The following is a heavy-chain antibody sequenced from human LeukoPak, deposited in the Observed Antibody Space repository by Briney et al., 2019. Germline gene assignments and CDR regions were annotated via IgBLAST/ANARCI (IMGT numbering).Heavy chain of an antibody. V-gene: IGHV3-23*01. CDR1: RFTFSSYA. J-gene: IGHJ5*02. Sequence: GSPRLSSVHPRFTFSSYAMLWGRPAPGGGLEWVSHVVVSLEGPLSANSVKGRFTISRDNSKSTLDMQMNSLRAEDTAVYCGAKGKACGLVDLFDPWGQGTLVTVSS. D-gene: IGHD2-21*01. CDR3: AKGKACGLVDLFDP. CDR2: VVVSLEGP.